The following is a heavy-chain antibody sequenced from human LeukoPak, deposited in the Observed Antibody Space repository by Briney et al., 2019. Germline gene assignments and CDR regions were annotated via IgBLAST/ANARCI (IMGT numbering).Heavy chain of an antibody. CDR3: ARVAVAPDY. CDR1: GGSISSGSYY. CDR2: IYTSGST. D-gene: IGHD6-19*01. V-gene: IGHV4-61*02. Sequence: PSETLSLTCTVSGGSISSGSYYWSWIRQPAGKGLEWIGRIYTSGSTNYNPSLKSRVTISVDTSKNQFSLKLSSVTAADTAVYYCARVAVAPDYWGQGTLVTVSS. J-gene: IGHJ4*02.